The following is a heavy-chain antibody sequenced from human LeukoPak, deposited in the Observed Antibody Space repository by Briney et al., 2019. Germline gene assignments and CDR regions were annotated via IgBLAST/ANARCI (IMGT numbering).Heavy chain of an antibody. V-gene: IGHV4-59*01. CDR2: IYYSGST. CDR3: ARDRYGSGSYNPPGDY. D-gene: IGHD3-10*01. Sequence: PSETLSLTCTVSGASISHYYWSWIRRPPGKGLEWIGYIYYSGSTNYNPSLKSRVTISVDTSKNQFSLKLSSVTAADTAVYYCARDRYGSGSYNPPGDYWGQGTLVTVSS. J-gene: IGHJ4*02. CDR1: GASISHYY.